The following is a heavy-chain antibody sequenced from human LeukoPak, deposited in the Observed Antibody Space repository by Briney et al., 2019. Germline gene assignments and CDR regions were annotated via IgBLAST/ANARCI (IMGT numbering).Heavy chain of an antibody. CDR3: ARGPSCYHNA. J-gene: IGHJ4*02. Sequence: GGSLRLPCAASGFTFSTYSMNWVRQAPGKGLEGVSNISGRSGTIYYGDSGKGRFTISRDNAQNSLHLQMNSLRADDTAVYYCARGPSCYHNAGGQGTMVTVSS. CDR2: ISGRSGTI. CDR1: GFTFSTYS. D-gene: IGHD2-15*01. V-gene: IGHV3-48*01.